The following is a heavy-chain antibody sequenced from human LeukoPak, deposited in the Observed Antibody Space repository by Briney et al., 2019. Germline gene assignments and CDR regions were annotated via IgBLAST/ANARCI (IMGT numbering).Heavy chain of an antibody. CDR2: IYPGEADT. J-gene: IGHJ4*02. D-gene: IGHD1-26*01. CDR3: GRRRSGSSLDY. CDR1: GCRFTSYW. V-gene: IGHV5-51*01. Sequence: GESLKISCQASGCRFTSYWIGWGRQMPGKGLEGRGIIYPGEADTRYSPSFQGQVPISVDKSISTAYLQWSSLKASDTAMYYCGRRRSGSSLDYWGQGTLVTVSS.